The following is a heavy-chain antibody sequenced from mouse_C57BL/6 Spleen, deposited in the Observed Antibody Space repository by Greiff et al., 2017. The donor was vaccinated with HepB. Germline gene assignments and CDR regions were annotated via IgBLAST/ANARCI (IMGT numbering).Heavy chain of an antibody. Sequence: VQLQQPGAELVMPGASVKLSCKASGYTFTSYWMHWVKQRPGQGLEWIGEIDPSDSYTNYNQKFKGKSTLTVDKASSTAYMQLSSLTSEDSAVYYCARRHVFDYWGQGTTLTVSS. J-gene: IGHJ2*01. V-gene: IGHV1-69*01. CDR3: ARRHVFDY. CDR1: GYTFTSYW. CDR2: IDPSDSYT.